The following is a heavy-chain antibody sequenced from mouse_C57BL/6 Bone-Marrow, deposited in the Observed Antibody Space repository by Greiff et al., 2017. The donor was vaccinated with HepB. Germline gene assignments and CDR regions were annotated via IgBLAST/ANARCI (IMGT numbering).Heavy chain of an antibody. CDR3: ARSWAAPGAMDY. Sequence: QVQLQQPGAELVMPGASVKLSCKASGYTFTSYWMHWVKQRPGQGLEWIGELDPSDSYTNYNQKFKGKSTLTVDKSSSTAYMQLSSLTSEDSAVYYCARSWAAPGAMDYWGQGTSVTVSS. D-gene: IGHD1-2*01. V-gene: IGHV1-69*01. J-gene: IGHJ4*01. CDR1: GYTFTSYW. CDR2: LDPSDSYT.